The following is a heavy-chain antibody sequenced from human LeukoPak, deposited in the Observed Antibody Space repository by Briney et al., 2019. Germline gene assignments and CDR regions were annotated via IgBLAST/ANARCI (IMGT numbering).Heavy chain of an antibody. J-gene: IGHJ4*02. CDR3: ARGKGGTGMDY. V-gene: IGHV4-59*01. Sequence: SETLSLTCTVSGGSISSYYWSWTRQPPGKGPEWIGYIYYSGSTNYNPSLKSRVTISVDTSKNQFSLKLSSVTAADTAVYYCARGKGGTGMDYWGQGTLVTVSS. D-gene: IGHD1-7*01. CDR2: IYYSGST. CDR1: GGSISSYY.